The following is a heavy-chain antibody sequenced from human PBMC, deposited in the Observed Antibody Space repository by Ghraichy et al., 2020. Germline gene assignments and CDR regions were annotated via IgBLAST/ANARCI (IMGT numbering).Heavy chain of an antibody. CDR2: INQDVIQK. CDR3: ATSPTRDSRSSY. J-gene: IGHJ4*02. V-gene: IGHV3-7*01. D-gene: IGHD3-22*01. CDR1: GFTFSYYW. Sequence: GGSLRLSCAASGFTFSYYWMSWARQAPGKGLEWVANINQDVIQKYYVDSVKGRFTMSRDNARNSLYLQMNSLRAEDTAVYYCATSPTRDSRSSYWGQGTLVTVSS.